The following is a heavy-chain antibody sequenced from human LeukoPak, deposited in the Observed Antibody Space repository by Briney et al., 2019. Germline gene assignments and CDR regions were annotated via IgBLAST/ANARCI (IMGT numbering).Heavy chain of an antibody. J-gene: IGHJ4*02. CDR1: GFTFSGSA. CDR3: TIAYSGSYLLGY. CDR2: IRSKANSYAT. V-gene: IGHV3-73*01. D-gene: IGHD1-26*01. Sequence: PGGPLKPSCAAPGFTFSGSAMHWVRQASGKGLEWVGRIRSKANSYATAYAASVKGRFTISRYDSKNTAYLQMNSLKTEDTAVYYCTIAYSGSYLLGYWGQGTLVTVSS.